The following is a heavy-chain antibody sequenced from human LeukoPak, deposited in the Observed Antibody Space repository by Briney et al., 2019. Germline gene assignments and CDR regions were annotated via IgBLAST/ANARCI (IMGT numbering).Heavy chain of an antibody. Sequence: ASVKVSCKASGYTFTSYYMHWVRQAPGQGLEWMGIINPSGGSTSYAQKFQGRVTMTRDTSTSTVYMELSSLRSEDTAVYYCARDGRTVVTPGYYYYGMGVWGQGTTVTVSS. CDR1: GYTFTSYY. D-gene: IGHD4-23*01. CDR2: INPSGGST. V-gene: IGHV1-46*01. CDR3: ARDGRTVVTPGYYYYGMGV. J-gene: IGHJ6*02.